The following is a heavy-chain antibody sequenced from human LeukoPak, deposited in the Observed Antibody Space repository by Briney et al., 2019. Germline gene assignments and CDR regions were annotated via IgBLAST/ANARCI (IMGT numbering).Heavy chain of an antibody. CDR3: ARTKEVTTLPKFYYYYYMDV. CDR2: IYTSGST. D-gene: IGHD4-17*01. J-gene: IGHJ6*03. Sequence: PSETLSLTCTVSGGSISSYYWSWIRQPAGKGLEWIGRIYTSGSTNYNPSLKSRVTMSVDTSKNQFSLKLSSETAADTAVYYCARTKEVTTLPKFYYYYYMDVWGKGTTVTISS. CDR1: GGSISSYY. V-gene: IGHV4-4*07.